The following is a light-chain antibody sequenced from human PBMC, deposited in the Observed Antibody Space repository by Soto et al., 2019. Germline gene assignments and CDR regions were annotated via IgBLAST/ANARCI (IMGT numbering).Light chain of an antibody. CDR2: YDD. CDR3: ATWDDSLNGLV. CDR1: SSNIGNNA. J-gene: IGLJ3*02. Sequence: QSALTQPPSVSEAPRQRVTISCSGSSSNIGNNAVNWYQQLPGKAPKLLIYYDDLLPSGVSDRFSGSKSGTSASLAIGGLQSEDEADYYCATWDDSLNGLVFGGGTKLTVL. V-gene: IGLV1-36*01.